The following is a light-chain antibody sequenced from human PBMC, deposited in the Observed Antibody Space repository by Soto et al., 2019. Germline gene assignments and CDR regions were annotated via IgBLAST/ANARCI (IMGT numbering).Light chain of an antibody. CDR2: EVT. J-gene: IGLJ2*01. CDR3: SSYAGSNNVV. V-gene: IGLV2-8*01. Sequence: QPVLTQPPSASGSPGQSVTISCTGTSSDVGGYNYVSWYQQYPGKAPKLMIYEVTKRPSGVPDRFSGSKSGNTASLTVSGLQAEDEADCYCSSYAGSNNVVFGGGTKVTVL. CDR1: SSDVGGYNY.